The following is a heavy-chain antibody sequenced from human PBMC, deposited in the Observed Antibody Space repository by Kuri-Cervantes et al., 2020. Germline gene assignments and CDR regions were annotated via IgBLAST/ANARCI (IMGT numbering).Heavy chain of an antibody. V-gene: IGHV3-33*08. CDR1: GFTFSSYA. J-gene: IGHJ6*02. Sequence: GGSLRLSCAASGFTFSSYAMHWVRQAPGKGLEWVAVIWYDGSNKYYADSVKGRFTISRDNSKNTLYLQMNSLGAEDTAVYYCANPTLTIKGGMDVWGQGTTVTVSS. CDR3: ANPTLTIKGGMDV. D-gene: IGHD3-9*01. CDR2: IWYDGSNK.